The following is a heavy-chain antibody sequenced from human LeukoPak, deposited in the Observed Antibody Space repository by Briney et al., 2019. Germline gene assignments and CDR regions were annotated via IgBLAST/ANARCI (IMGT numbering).Heavy chain of an antibody. D-gene: IGHD6-13*01. CDR1: GGSFSGYY. Sequence: SETLSLTCAVYGGSFSGYYWSWIRQPPGKGLEWIGEINHSGSTNYNPSLKSRVTISVDTSKNQFSLKLSSVTAADTAVYYCAISIAAAGNFDYWGQGTLVTVSS. J-gene: IGHJ4*02. CDR3: AISIAAAGNFDY. CDR2: INHSGST. V-gene: IGHV4-34*01.